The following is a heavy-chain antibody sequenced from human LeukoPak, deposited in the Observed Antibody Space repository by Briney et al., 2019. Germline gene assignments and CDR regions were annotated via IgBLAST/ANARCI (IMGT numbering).Heavy chain of an antibody. CDR3: ARGLNWNGPYYYYMDV. J-gene: IGHJ6*03. CDR1: GYTFTSYD. V-gene: IGHV1-8*03. D-gene: IGHD1-1*01. CDR2: MNPNSGNT. Sequence: ASVKVSCKASGYTFTSYDINWVRQATGQGLEWMGWMNPNSGNTGYAQKFQGRVTITRNTSISTAYMGLSSLRSEDTAVYYCARGLNWNGPYYYYMDVWGKGTTVTVSS.